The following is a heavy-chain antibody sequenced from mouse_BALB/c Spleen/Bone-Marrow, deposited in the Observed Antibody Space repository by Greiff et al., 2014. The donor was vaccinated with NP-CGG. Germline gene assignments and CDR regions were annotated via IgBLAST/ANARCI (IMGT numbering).Heavy chain of an antibody. J-gene: IGHJ4*01. D-gene: IGHD4-1*01. CDR2: IHYSGTT. Sequence: VQLKDSGPDLVKPSQSLSLTCTVAGSSITSGYSWHWIRQFPGNKLEWMGYIHYSGTTVYNPSLKSRISITRDTSNNQFFLQLNSVTTEDTATYYCARFAGTPYTMDYWGQGTSVTVSP. CDR3: ARFAGTPYTMDY. CDR1: GSSITSGYS. V-gene: IGHV3-1*02.